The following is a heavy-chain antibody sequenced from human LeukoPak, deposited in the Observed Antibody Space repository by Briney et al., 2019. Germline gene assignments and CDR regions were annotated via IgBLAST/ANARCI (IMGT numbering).Heavy chain of an antibody. CDR2: INPNSGGT. D-gene: IGHD2-2*01. CDR1: GYTFTGYY. J-gene: IGHJ5*02. V-gene: IGHV1-2*02. Sequence: ASVKVSCKASGYTFTGYYMHWVRQAPGQGLEWMGWINPNSGGTNYAQKFQGRVTMTRDTSISTAYMELSRLRSDDTAVYYCARGPEYQLPRTATSNNNWFDPWGQGTLVTVSS. CDR3: ARGPEYQLPRTATSNNNWFDP.